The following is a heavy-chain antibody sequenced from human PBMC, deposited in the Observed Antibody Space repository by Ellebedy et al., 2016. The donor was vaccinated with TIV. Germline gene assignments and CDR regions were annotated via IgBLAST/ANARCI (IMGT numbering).Heavy chain of an antibody. CDR2: INTDGSCT. Sequence: GESLKISCTPSGFTFSGYWMHWVRQVPGKGLVWVSRINTDGSCTSYADSVKGRFTISRDDSKNTLYLQMNSLRAEDTAVYYCARSRSAYYIAGSGFDYWGQGTLVTVSS. J-gene: IGHJ4*02. CDR3: ARSRSAYYIAGSGFDY. V-gene: IGHV3-74*01. CDR1: GFTFSGYW. D-gene: IGHD1-26*01.